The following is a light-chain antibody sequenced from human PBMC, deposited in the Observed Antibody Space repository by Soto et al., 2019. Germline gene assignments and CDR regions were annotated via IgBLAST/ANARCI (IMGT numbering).Light chain of an antibody. J-gene: IGKJ5*01. CDR1: QFIDRY. Sequence: EIELTQSPATLSFSPGERPTPPYLASQFIDRYLAWYRQIPGQAPRLLIYDASNRATGIPDRFSGGGSGTDFTLTISSLEPEDFAVYYCQQRSNLPPTFGQGTRLEI. CDR2: DAS. CDR3: QQRSNLPPT. V-gene: IGKV3-11*01.